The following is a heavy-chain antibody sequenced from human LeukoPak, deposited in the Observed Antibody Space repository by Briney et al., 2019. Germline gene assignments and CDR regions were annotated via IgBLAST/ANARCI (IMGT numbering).Heavy chain of an antibody. CDR3: ARDEAGALDY. V-gene: IGHV3-7*01. J-gene: IGHJ4*02. CDR2: IKRDGSEK. CDR1: GFTFSSYW. Sequence: GGSLRLSCAASGFTFSSYWMAWVRQAPGKGLEWVANIKRDGSEKYYVDSVKGRFTISRDNARNSLSLQMNSLRAEDTALYYCARDEAGALDYWGQGTLVTVSS. D-gene: IGHD1-26*01.